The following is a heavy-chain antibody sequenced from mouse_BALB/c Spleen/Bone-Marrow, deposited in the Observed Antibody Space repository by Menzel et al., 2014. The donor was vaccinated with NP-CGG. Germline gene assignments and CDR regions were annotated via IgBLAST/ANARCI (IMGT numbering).Heavy chain of an antibody. CDR2: INPDSSTI. CDR3: ARLNYYGNLFV. CDR1: GFDFSRYW. D-gene: IGHD1-1*01. V-gene: IGHV4-1*02. Sequence: EVQLQQSGGGLVQPGGSLKLSCAASGFDFSRYWMSWVRQAPGKGLEWIGEINPDSSTINYTPSLKDKFIISRDNAKNTLYLQMSKVRSEDTALYYCARLNYYGNLFVWGAGTTVTVSP. J-gene: IGHJ1*01.